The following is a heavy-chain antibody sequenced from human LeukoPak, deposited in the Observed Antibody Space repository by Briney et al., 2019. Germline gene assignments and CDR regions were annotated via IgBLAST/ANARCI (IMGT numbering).Heavy chain of an antibody. J-gene: IGHJ5*02. CDR2: INPNSGGT. V-gene: IGHV1-2*02. D-gene: IGHD1-26*01. CDR1: GYTFTGYY. CDR3: ARDNSVGETAWWFDP. Sequence: GASVNVSCKASGYTFTGYYMHWVRQAPGQGLEWMGWINPNSGGTYYAQKFQGRVTMTSDTSISSAYMELTSLTSDDTAVYYCARDNSVGETAWWFDPWGQGTLVTVSS.